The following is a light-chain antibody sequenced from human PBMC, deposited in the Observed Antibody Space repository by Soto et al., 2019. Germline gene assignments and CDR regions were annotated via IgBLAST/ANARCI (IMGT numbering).Light chain of an antibody. V-gene: IGKV3-15*01. CDR1: QSVSSD. Sequence: IVMTQSPVTLSVSPGERATLSCRASQSVSSDLAWYQQKPGQAPRLLIYGASTRATGIPARFSGSGSGTEFTLTISSLESEDFAVYYCQHYNNWWTFGQGTKVEIK. CDR3: QHYNNWWT. CDR2: GAS. J-gene: IGKJ1*01.